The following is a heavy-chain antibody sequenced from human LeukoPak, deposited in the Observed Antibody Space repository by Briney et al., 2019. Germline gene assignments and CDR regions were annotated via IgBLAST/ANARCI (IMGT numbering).Heavy chain of an antibody. CDR1: GFTFSSYS. J-gene: IGHJ4*02. Sequence: GGSLRLSCAASGFTFSSYSMNWVRQAPGKGLEWVSYISSSGSSIYYADSVKGRFTISRDNANNSLYLQMNSLGAEDTAVYYCARDGGATLVRGVITFDYWGQGTLVTVSS. CDR3: ARDGGATLVRGVITFDY. CDR2: ISSSGSSI. D-gene: IGHD3-10*01. V-gene: IGHV3-48*04.